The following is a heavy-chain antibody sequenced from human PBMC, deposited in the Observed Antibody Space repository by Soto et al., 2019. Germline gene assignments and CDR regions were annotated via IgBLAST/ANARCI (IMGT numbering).Heavy chain of an antibody. D-gene: IGHD4-17*01. CDR1: GFTFDDYA. CDR2: ISCNSGSI. Sequence: EVQLVESGGGFVQPGRSLRLSCAASGFTFDDYAMHWVRQAPGKGLEWVSGISCNSGSIGYADSVKGRFTISRDNAKNSLYLQMNSLRAEDTALYYSSKDYGDYYYYYYMDVWGKGTTVTVSS. V-gene: IGHV3-9*01. CDR3: SKDYGDYYYYYYMDV. J-gene: IGHJ6*03.